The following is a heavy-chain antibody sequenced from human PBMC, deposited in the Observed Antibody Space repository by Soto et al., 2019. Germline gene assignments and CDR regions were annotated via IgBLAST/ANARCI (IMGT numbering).Heavy chain of an antibody. J-gene: IGHJ6*02. Sequence: SVKVSCKASGGTFSSYASSWVRQAPGQRQERMGGIIPIFGTANYAQKFQGRVTITADESTSTAYMELSSLRSEDTAVYYCARDYYYSSGYPPDYYYGMDVWGQGTTVTVSS. D-gene: IGHD3-22*01. V-gene: IGHV1-69*13. CDR1: GGTFSSYA. CDR2: IIPIFGTA. CDR3: ARDYYYSSGYPPDYYYGMDV.